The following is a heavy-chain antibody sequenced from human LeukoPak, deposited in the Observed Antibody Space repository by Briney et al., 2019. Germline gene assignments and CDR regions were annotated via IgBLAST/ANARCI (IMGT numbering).Heavy chain of an antibody. CDR2: IMSSSSNI. V-gene: IGHV3-48*02. Sequence: SGGSLRLSCAPSAFTFSSYSMSWVSQAPGKGLEWVSYIMSSSSNIYYAESGKGRFTLSRDNAKNSLYLQMNRLRDEDTAVYYCASPGGSIAARAVAFDIWGQGTMVTVSS. J-gene: IGHJ3*02. D-gene: IGHD6-13*01. CDR3: ASPGGSIAARAVAFDI. CDR1: AFTFSSYS.